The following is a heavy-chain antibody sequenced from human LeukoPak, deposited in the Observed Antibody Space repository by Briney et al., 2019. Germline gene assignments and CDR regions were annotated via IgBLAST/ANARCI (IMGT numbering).Heavy chain of an antibody. D-gene: IGHD6-13*01. J-gene: IGHJ4*02. Sequence: GGSLRRSCAASGFTFSSYGMHWVRQAPGKGLEWVAFIRYDGSNKYYADSVKGRFTISRDNSKNTLYLQMNSLRAEDTAVYYCAKDRRVYSSSWTGGQDYWGQGTLVTVSS. V-gene: IGHV3-30*02. CDR1: GFTFSSYG. CDR3: AKDRRVYSSSWTGGQDY. CDR2: IRYDGSNK.